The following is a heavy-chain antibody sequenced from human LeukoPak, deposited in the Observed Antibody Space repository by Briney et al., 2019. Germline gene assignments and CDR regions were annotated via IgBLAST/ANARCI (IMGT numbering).Heavy chain of an antibody. CDR1: GYTFTSYG. D-gene: IGHD3-10*01. CDR3: AREGASGLWFGVGAFDI. J-gene: IGHJ3*02. V-gene: IGHV1-18*01. CDR2: ISAYNGNT. Sequence: ASVKVSCKASGYTFTSYGISWVRQAPGQGLEWMGWISAYNGNTNYAQKLQGRVTMTTDTSTSTAYMELRSLRSDDTAVYYCAREGASGLWFGVGAFDIWGQGTMVTVSS.